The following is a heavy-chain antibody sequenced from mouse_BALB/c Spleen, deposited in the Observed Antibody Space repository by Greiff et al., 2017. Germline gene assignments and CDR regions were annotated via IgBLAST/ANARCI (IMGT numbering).Heavy chain of an antibody. V-gene: IGHV5-6-3*01. CDR1: GFTFSSYG. J-gene: IGHJ2*01. Sequence: EVQGVESGGGLVQPGGSLKLSCAASGFTFSSYGMSWVRQTPDKRLELVATINSNGGSTYYPDSVKGRFTISGDNAKNTLYLQMSSLKSEDTAMYYCAREGGYEYYFDYWGQGTTLTVSS. CDR2: INSNGGST. D-gene: IGHD2-14*01. CDR3: AREGGYEYYFDY.